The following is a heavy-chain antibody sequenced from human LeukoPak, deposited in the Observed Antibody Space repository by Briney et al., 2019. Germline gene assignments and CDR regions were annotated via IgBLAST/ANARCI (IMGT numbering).Heavy chain of an antibody. CDR2: IYSGGST. D-gene: IGHD2-21*01. V-gene: IGHV3-53*01. CDR1: GFTVSSNY. CDR3: ARNIGGVGY. Sequence: PGGFLRLSCVVSGFTVSSNYMSWVRQAPGKGLEWVSAIYSGGSTYYADSVKGRFTISRDNSKNTLYLQMNSLRAEDTAVYYCARNIGGVGYWGQGTLVTVSS. J-gene: IGHJ4*02.